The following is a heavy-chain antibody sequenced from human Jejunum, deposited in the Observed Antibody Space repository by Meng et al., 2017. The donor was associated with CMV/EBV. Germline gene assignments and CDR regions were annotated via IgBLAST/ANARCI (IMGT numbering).Heavy chain of an antibody. CDR1: GFTFSSSW. CDR3: ARAGEYRFDY. CDR2: MNSDGSTT. D-gene: IGHD2/OR15-2a*01. Sequence: RAASGFTFSSSWMHWVRQAPGKGLVWVSRMNSDGSTTDHADSVTGRFTISRDNARNTLYLQMNSLRAEDTAVYYCARAGEYRFDYWGQGTLVTVSS. V-gene: IGHV3-74*01. J-gene: IGHJ4*02.